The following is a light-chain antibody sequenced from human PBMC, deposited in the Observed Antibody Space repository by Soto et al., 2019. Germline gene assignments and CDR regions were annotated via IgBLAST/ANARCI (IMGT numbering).Light chain of an antibody. CDR3: QEYDGAPIT. V-gene: IGKV3-20*01. CDR2: DAS. Sequence: EIVLTQSPDTLSLSPGDRATLSCRASQSIRSERLAWYQQKPGQAPRLVIFDASNRASGMPERFSGSGSGTDFTLTIARLEPEDFAVYYCQEYDGAPITFXLWTRMEIK. CDR1: QSIRSER. J-gene: IGKJ5*01.